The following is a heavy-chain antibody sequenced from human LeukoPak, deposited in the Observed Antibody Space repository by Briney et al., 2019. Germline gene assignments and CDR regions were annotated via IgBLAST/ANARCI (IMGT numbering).Heavy chain of an antibody. Sequence: ASVKVSCKASGGTFSSYAISWVRQAPGQGLEWMGGIIPIFGTANYAQKFQGRVTITADESTSTAYMELSSLRSEDTAVYYCAKHDYGDTRDGDYWGQGTLVTVSS. CDR2: IIPIFGTA. V-gene: IGHV1-69*13. CDR3: AKHDYGDTRDGDY. J-gene: IGHJ4*02. D-gene: IGHD4-17*01. CDR1: GGTFSSYA.